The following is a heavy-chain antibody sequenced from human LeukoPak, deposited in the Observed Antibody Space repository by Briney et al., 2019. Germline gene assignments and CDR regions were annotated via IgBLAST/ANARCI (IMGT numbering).Heavy chain of an antibody. D-gene: IGHD6-13*01. CDR2: INHSGST. CDR1: GGSFSGYY. CDR3: ARVGYSSSWRTDY. Sequence: KTSETLSRTCAVYGGSFSGYYWSWIRQPPGKGLEWIGEINHSGSTNYNPSLKSRVTISVDTSKNQFSLKLSSVTAADTAVYYCARVGYSSSWRTDYWGQGTLVTVSS. J-gene: IGHJ4*02. V-gene: IGHV4-34*01.